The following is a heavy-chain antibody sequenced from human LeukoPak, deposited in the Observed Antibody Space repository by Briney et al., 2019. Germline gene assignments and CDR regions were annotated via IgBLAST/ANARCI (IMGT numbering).Heavy chain of an antibody. D-gene: IGHD1-26*01. J-gene: IGHJ4*02. Sequence: GGSLRLSCAASGFTFSSYAMSWVRQAPGKGLEWVSAISGSGGSTYHADSVKGRFTISRDNSKNTLYLQMNSLRAEDTAVYYCAKFRGYSGTNRYYFDYWGQGALVTVSS. CDR1: GFTFSSYA. CDR2: ISGSGGST. CDR3: AKFRGYSGTNRYYFDY. V-gene: IGHV3-23*01.